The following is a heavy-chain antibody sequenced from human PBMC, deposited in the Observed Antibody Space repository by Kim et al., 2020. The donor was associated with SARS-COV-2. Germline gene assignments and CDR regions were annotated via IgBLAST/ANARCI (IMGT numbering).Heavy chain of an antibody. Sequence: YYAASVKGRFTISRDNAKNSLYLQMNSLRAEDTAVYYCARILGGTTTPDYWGQGTLVTVSS. CDR3: ARILGGTTTPDY. D-gene: IGHD1-7*01. J-gene: IGHJ4*02. V-gene: IGHV3-21*01.